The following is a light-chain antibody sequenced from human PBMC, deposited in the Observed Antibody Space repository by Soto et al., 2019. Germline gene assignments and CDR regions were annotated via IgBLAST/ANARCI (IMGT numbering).Light chain of an antibody. J-gene: IGKJ4*01. CDR3: QQATSFTLT. V-gene: IGKV1-12*01. CDR1: QGISSW. Sequence: DIQMTQSPSSVSASVGDRVSITCRASQGISSWLAWYQQKPGRAPKLLIYTGSSLQSGVPSRFSGTGSGTDFTLPMSSLQPEDVATYYGQQATSFTLTFGGGTKVEIK. CDR2: TGS.